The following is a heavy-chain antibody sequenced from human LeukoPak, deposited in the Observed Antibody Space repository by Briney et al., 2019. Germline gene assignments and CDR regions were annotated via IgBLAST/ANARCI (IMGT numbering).Heavy chain of an antibody. Sequence: GGSLRLSCAASGFTFSSYSMNWVRQAPGKGLEWVSSISSSSSYRYYADSVKGRFTISRDNAKNSLYLQMNSLRAEDTAVYYCARGRSSSGSMNEYWGQGTLVTVSS. CDR2: ISSSSSYR. V-gene: IGHV3-21*01. D-gene: IGHD3-10*01. CDR1: GFTFSSYS. J-gene: IGHJ4*02. CDR3: ARGRSSSGSMNEY.